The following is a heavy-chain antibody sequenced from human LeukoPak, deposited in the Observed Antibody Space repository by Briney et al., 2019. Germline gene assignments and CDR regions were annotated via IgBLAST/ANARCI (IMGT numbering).Heavy chain of an antibody. CDR1: GGSFSGYY. Sequence: SETLSLTCAVYGGSFSGYYWSWIRQPPGKGLEWIGEINHSGSTNYNPSLKSRVTISADTSKNQFSLKLSSVTAADTAVYYCARDEYSSGTNWFDPWGQGTLVTVSS. J-gene: IGHJ5*02. CDR3: ARDEYSSGTNWFDP. V-gene: IGHV4-34*01. D-gene: IGHD6-19*01. CDR2: INHSGST.